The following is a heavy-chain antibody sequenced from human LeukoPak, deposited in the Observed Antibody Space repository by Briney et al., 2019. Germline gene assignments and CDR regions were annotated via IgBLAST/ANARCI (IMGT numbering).Heavy chain of an antibody. CDR2: IDPSDSYT. CDR1: GYSFTSYW. CDR3: ARFRGYSYGYSNWFDP. Sequence: SGEPLKISCKGSGYSFTSYWISWVRQMPGRGLEWMGRIDPSDSYTNYSPSFQGHVTISAGKSISTAYLQWSSLKASDTAMYYCARFRGYSYGYSNWFDPWGQGTLVTVSS. D-gene: IGHD5-18*01. V-gene: IGHV5-10-1*01. J-gene: IGHJ5*02.